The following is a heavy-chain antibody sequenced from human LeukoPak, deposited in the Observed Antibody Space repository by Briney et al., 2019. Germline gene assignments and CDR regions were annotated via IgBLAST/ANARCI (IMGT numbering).Heavy chain of an antibody. Sequence: SETLSLTCTVSGGSISSYYWSWIRQPAGKGLEWIGRIYTRGSTNYNPSLKSRVTMSVDTSKNQFSLKLSSVTAADTAVYYCARASSHSLGYYYYMDVWGKGTTVTISS. CDR3: ARASSHSLGYYYYMDV. D-gene: IGHD5-18*01. V-gene: IGHV4-4*07. CDR1: GGSISSYY. J-gene: IGHJ6*03. CDR2: IYTRGST.